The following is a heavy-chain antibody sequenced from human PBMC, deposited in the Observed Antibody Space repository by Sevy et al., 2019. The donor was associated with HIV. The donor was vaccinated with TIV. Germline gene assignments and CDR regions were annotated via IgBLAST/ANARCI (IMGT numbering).Heavy chain of an antibody. CDR3: VRYRSGYYWYFDL. V-gene: IGHV6-1*01. J-gene: IGHJ2*01. Sequence: SQTLSLTCAISGDSVSSNSAAWTWIRQSPSRGLEWLGRTYYRSKWYSDYADSVKRRLTIPPDTSKNQISLQLHSVTPEDTAVYYYVRYRSGYYWYFDLWGRGTLVTVSS. CDR1: GDSVSSNSAA. CDR2: TYYRSKWYS. D-gene: IGHD6-19*01.